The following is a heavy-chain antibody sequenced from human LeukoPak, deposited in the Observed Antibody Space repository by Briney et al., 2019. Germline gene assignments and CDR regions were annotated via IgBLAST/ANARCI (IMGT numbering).Heavy chain of an antibody. CDR3: TRSSTWHLLDY. J-gene: IGHJ4*02. CDR1: GGSISSGDYY. V-gene: IGHV4-30-4*02. D-gene: IGHD6-13*01. Sequence: PSETLSLTCTVSGGSISSGDYYWSWIRQPPGKGLEWIGYIYYSGSTYYNPSLKSRVTISVDTSKNQFSLKLTSVTAADTAVYARTRSSTWHLLDYWGQGTLVTVSS. CDR2: IYYSGST.